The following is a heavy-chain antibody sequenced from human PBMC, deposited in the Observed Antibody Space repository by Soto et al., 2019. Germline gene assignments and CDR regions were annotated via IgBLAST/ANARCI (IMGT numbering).Heavy chain of an antibody. CDR3: ARDYCSGGSCYRRFDP. Sequence: TLSITCTVSGGSISRGGYYWSWIRQHPGKGQEWIGYIYNSGSTYYNTSLKSPVTISVDMSKNQFSLKLSSVTAADTAVYYCARDYCSGGSCYRRFDPWGQGTLVTVSS. CDR2: IYNSGST. J-gene: IGHJ5*02. V-gene: IGHV4-31*01. CDR1: GGSISRGGYY. D-gene: IGHD2-15*01.